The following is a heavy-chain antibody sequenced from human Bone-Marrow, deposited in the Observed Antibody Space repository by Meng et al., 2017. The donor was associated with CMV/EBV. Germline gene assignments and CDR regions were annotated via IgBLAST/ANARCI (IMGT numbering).Heavy chain of an antibody. Sequence: GESLKISCAASGFTFSSYAMSWVRQAPGKGLEWVSAISGSGGSTYYADSVKGRFTISRDNSKNTLYLQMNSLRAEDTAVYYCAKAPTAGPDYWGQATLVTFSS. CDR2: ISGSGGST. CDR1: GFTFSSYA. J-gene: IGHJ4*02. V-gene: IGHV3-23*01. D-gene: IGHD6-13*01. CDR3: AKAPTAGPDY.